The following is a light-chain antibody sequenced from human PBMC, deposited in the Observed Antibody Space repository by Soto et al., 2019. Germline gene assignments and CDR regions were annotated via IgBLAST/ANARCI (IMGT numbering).Light chain of an antibody. V-gene: IGKV3-20*01. CDR2: GAS. Sequence: EIVLTQSPGTLSLSPGERATLSCRASQSVSSSYLAWYQQKPGQAPRLLIYGASGRATGIPDRFSGSVSGTHLTITISSLEPEDFAVYYWQDYGSAPGYTFGQGTKLEIK. J-gene: IGKJ2*01. CDR1: QSVSSSY. CDR3: QDYGSAPGYT.